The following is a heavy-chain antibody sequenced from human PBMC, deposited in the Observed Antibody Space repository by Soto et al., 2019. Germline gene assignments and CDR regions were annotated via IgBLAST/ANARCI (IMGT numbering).Heavy chain of an antibody. CDR2: IKKDGSKI. D-gene: IGHD6-13*01. CDR1: GFSFASSW. Sequence: EVQLVESGGDLVQPGGSLRLSCAASGFSFASSWMTWVRQAPGKGLEWVANIKKDGSKINYLDSVRGRFTVSRDNSKNSLYLAMMSMRAEDTDLYYCARDVSPGSSSLYLDAFDIWGQGTMVTVSS. V-gene: IGHV3-7*05. CDR3: ARDVSPGSSSLYLDAFDI. J-gene: IGHJ3*02.